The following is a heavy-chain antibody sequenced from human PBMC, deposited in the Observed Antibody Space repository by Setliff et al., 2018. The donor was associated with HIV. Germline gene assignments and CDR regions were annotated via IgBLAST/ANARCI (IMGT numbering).Heavy chain of an antibody. Sequence: SETLSLTCTVSGGSISSGSYYWNWIRQPAGKGLGWIGRIYTSGSTNYNPSLKSRVTMSVDTSKNQFSLKLSSVTAADTAVFYCARDRTGGTFDIWGQGTMVTVSS. CDR3: ARDRTGGTFDI. D-gene: IGHD3-16*01. CDR2: IYTSGST. CDR1: GGSISSGSYY. V-gene: IGHV4-61*02. J-gene: IGHJ3*02.